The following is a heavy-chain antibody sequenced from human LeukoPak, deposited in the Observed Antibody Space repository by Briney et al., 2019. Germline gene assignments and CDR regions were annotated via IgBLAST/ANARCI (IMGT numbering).Heavy chain of an antibody. Sequence: GRSLRLSCAASGFTFSTYGVHWVRQAPGKGLEWVADISSDGGNKYYADSVRGRFTISRDNSKNGLYLQMNSLRPEDTAIYYCAREGFTSSWLYYYYYMDVWDKGTTVTVSS. CDR3: AREGFTSSWLYYYYYMDV. CDR2: ISSDGGNK. J-gene: IGHJ6*03. CDR1: GFTFSTYG. V-gene: IGHV3-30*04. D-gene: IGHD6-13*01.